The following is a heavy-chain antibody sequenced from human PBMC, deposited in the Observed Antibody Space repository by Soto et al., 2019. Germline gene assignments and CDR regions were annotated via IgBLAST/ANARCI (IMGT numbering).Heavy chain of an antibody. V-gene: IGHV4-4*07. CDR3: VRGGIQLSYAFDY. CDR1: GTSVSNYY. Sequence: PSETLSLTCSVSGTSVSNYYWSWIRQPAGKGLEHIGRIYTSGSTSYNPSLKSRVTMSMDTSQTQIYLNLTSVTAADTAVYYCVRGGIQLSYAFDYWGPGILVTVSS. D-gene: IGHD5-18*01. J-gene: IGHJ4*02. CDR2: IYTSGST.